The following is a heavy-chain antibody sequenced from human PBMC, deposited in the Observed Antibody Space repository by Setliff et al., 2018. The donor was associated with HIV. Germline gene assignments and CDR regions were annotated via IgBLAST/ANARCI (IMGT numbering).Heavy chain of an antibody. CDR3: VKNLYTEMWGEIFDS. CDR1: GFPFSNYA. V-gene: IGHV3-23*01. J-gene: IGHJ4*02. D-gene: IGHD3-16*01. CDR2: ILSTGERT. Sequence: LRLSCAASGFPFSNYAMSWVRQAPGEGLEWVSAILSTGERTFYADSVKGRFTISRDNSKNTVYLQMNSLRAEDTAVYYCVKNLYTEMWGEIFDSWGRGTLVTVSS.